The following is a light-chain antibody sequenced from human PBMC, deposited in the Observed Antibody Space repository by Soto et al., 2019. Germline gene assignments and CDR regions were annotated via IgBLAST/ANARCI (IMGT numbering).Light chain of an antibody. J-gene: IGLJ2*01. CDR3: GSYTTSSSVV. Sequence: QSALTQPASVSGSPGQSITISCTGTSGDIGAYDYVSWYQQHPGKAPKVMIRDVTHRPSGVSNRFSGSKSGNTASLTISGLQAEDEADYYCGSYTTSSSVVFGGGTKVTVL. V-gene: IGLV2-14*01. CDR1: SGDIGAYDY. CDR2: DVT.